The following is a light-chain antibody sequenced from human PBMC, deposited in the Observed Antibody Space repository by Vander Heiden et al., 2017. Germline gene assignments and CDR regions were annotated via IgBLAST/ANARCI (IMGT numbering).Light chain of an antibody. CDR3: SSYGGSNNFYV. J-gene: IGLJ1*01. CDR2: EVS. CDR1: SSDVGGYNY. V-gene: IGLV2-8*01. Sequence: QSALTQPPSASGSPGRSISISCTGASSDVGGYNYVSWYQQHPGKAPKLMIYEVSKRPSGVPDRFSASKSGNTASLTVTGLQAEDEADYYCSSYGGSNNFYVFGTGTKVTVL.